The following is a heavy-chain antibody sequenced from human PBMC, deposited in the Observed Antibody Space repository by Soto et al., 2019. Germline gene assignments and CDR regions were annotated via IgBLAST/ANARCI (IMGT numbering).Heavy chain of an antibody. Sequence: PRRGLELIGSISYSGRTYDNPSLQSRVTISIDASKNQFSLKLTSVTTADTAVYYCARRRASDYGGNHHPYYFDRWGQGALVTVSS. V-gene: IGHV4-39*01. D-gene: IGHD4-17*01. J-gene: IGHJ4*02. CDR2: ISYSGRT. CDR3: ARRRASDYGGNHHPYYFDR.